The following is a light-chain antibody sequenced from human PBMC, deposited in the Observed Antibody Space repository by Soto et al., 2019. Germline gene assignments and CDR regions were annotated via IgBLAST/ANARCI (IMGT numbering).Light chain of an antibody. CDR1: QSISSY. J-gene: IGKJ1*01. Sequence: DIQMTQSPSSLSASVGDRVTITCRASQSISSYLNWYQQKPGKAPTLLIYAASSLQSGVPSRFSGSVSGTDFTLTISSLQPEDFATYYCQQSYRNPRTFGQGTKVEIK. CDR2: AAS. V-gene: IGKV1-39*01. CDR3: QQSYRNPRT.